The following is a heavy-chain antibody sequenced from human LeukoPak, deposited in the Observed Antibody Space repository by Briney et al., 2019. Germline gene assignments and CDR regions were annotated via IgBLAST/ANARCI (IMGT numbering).Heavy chain of an antibody. CDR2: MNPHSGKT. D-gene: IGHD4-17*01. CDR1: GGTFSSYA. J-gene: IGHJ5*02. CDR3: ARLSSHYGDYKVDP. V-gene: IGHV1-8*02. Sequence: ASVKVSCKASGGTFSSYAINWVRQATGQGLEWMGWMNPHSGKTGYAQNFQGRVTMTRDTSISTAYMELSSLRSEDTAVYYCARLSSHYGDYKVDPWGQGTLVTVSS.